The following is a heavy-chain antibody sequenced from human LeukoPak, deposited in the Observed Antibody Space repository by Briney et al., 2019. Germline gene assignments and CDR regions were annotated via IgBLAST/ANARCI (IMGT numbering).Heavy chain of an antibody. V-gene: IGHV3-23*01. J-gene: IGHJ3*02. CDR2: ISGSGGST. CDR3: ANHPGYSSSSGDAFDI. Sequence: GGSLRLSCAASGFTFSSYAMSWVRQAPGKGLEWVSAISGSGGSTYYADSVKGRFTISRDNSKNTLYLQMNSLRAEDTAVYYCANHPGYSSSSGDAFDIWGQGTMVTVSS. CDR1: GFTFSSYA. D-gene: IGHD6-13*01.